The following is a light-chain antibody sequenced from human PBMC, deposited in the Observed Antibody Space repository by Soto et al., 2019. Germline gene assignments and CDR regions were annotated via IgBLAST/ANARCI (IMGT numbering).Light chain of an antibody. Sequence: DIVMTQSPDSLAVSLGERATINCKSSQSVLYSSNIKNYIAWYQQKPGQPPKLLIYWASTRESGVPDRFSGGGSGTDFTLTISSLQAEDVAVYYCQQYYSTPWTFGQGTKVAIK. CDR2: WAS. V-gene: IGKV4-1*01. CDR3: QQYYSTPWT. CDR1: QSVLYSSNIKNY. J-gene: IGKJ1*01.